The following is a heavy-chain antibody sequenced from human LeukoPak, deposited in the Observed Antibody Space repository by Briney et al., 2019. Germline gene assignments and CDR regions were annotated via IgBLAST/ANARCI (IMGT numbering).Heavy chain of an antibody. Sequence: PGGFLRLSCAASGFTFSDYYMSWIRQAPGKGLEWVPYISSSSSYTNYADSVKGRFTISRDNAKNSLYLQMNSLRAEDTAVYYCARETVHYGMDVWGKGTTVTVSS. J-gene: IGHJ6*04. D-gene: IGHD2-21*02. CDR1: GFTFSDYY. CDR3: ARETVHYGMDV. CDR2: ISSSSSYT. V-gene: IGHV3-11*06.